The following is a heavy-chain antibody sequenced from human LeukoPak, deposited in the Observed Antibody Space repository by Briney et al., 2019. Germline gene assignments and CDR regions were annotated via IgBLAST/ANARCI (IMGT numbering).Heavy chain of an antibody. V-gene: IGHV4-30-4*08. CDR1: GGSISSGDYY. CDR2: IYYSGST. Sequence: SQTLSLTCTVSGGSISSGDYYWSWIRQPPGKGLEWIGYIYYSGSTYYNPSLKSRVTISVDTSKNQFSLKLNSVTAADTAVYYCARKGKLGDAFDIWGQGTMVTVSS. J-gene: IGHJ3*02. CDR3: ARKGKLGDAFDI. D-gene: IGHD3-16*01.